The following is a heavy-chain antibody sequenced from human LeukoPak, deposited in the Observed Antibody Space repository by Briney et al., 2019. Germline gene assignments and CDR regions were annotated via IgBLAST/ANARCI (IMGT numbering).Heavy chain of an antibody. CDR3: ARHQFSYDSSGYFDL. J-gene: IGHJ2*01. V-gene: IGHV4-59*08. D-gene: IGHD5-12*01. CDR2: IYYSGST. Sequence: SETLSLTCTVSGGSISSYYWSWIRQPPGKGLEWIGDIYYSGSTNYNPSLKSRVTISVDTSKNQFSLKLSSVTAADTAVYYCARHQFSYDSSGYFDLWGRGTLVTVSS. CDR1: GGSISSYY.